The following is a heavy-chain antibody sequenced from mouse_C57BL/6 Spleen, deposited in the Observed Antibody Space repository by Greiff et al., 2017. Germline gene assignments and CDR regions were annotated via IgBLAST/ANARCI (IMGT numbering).Heavy chain of an antibody. Sequence: VQLVESGPGLVQPSQSLSITCTVSGFSLTSYGVHWVRQSPGKGLEWLGVIWSGGSTAYTAAFISRLSISKANSTSQFFFKMNRLQADDTAIYYCARGDYDQGYCDVWGTGTTVTVSS. CDR1: GFSLTSYG. CDR2: IWSGGST. CDR3: ARGDYDQGYCDV. V-gene: IGHV2-2*01. D-gene: IGHD2-4*01. J-gene: IGHJ1*03.